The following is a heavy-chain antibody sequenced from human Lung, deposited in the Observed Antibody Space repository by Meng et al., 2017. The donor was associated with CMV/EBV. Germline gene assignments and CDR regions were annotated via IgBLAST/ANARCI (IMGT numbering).Heavy chain of an antibody. CDR2: ISSRSSTR. V-gene: IGHV3-11*04. Sequence: SCFNFSDYFMNCCGQAPREGLEWLAYISSRSSTRYYSDSVYGRFAISRSDANNTLSLQMYSLIAADAAVYYCARIRDDYCNAAPFQHWGQGTLVTVSS. CDR3: ARIRDDYCNAAPFQH. CDR1: CFNFSDYF. J-gene: IGHJ1*01. D-gene: IGHD4-11*01.